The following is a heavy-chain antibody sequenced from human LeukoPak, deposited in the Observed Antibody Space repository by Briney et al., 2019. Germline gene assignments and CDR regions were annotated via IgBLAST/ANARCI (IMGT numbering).Heavy chain of an antibody. J-gene: IGHJ6*02. CDR3: ARDGISYSSSWSVNYYYYGMDV. CDR1: GGSISSYY. D-gene: IGHD6-13*01. V-gene: IGHV4-59*01. CDR2: IYYIGST. Sequence: PSETLSLTCTVSGGSISSYYWSWIRQPPGKGLEWIGYIYYIGSTNYNPSLKSRVTISVDTSKNQFSLKLSSVTAADTAVYYCARDGISYSSSWSVNYYYYGMDVWGQGTTVTVSS.